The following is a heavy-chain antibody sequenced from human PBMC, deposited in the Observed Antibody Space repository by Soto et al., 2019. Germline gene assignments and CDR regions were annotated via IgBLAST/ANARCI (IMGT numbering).Heavy chain of an antibody. CDR1: TGSISSRSSY. CDR2: IYYIGNT. CDR3: GGQDDCAKGYYVET. Sequence: QLPLQESGSGLVKPSETLSLTCIVPTGSISSRSSYWGWIRQTPGKGLEWIGSIYYIGNTYYNPSRKNRVTLSTDTSKTQLTLKMNSVAAADTAVYFCGGQDDCAKGYYVETWGQGALVTVSS. V-gene: IGHV4-39*01. D-gene: IGHD1-26*01. J-gene: IGHJ4*02.